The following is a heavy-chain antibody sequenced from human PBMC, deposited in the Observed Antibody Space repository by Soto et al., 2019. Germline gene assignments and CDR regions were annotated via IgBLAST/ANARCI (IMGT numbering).Heavy chain of an antibody. CDR1: GGSISSGGYS. Sequence: QLQLQESGSGLVKPSQTLSLTCAVSGGSISSGGYSWSWIRQPPGKGLEWIGYIYHSGSTYYNPSLKSXXTXSVXRSKNQFSLKLSSVTAADTAVYYCARYDSKRSLDYWGQGTLVTVSS. J-gene: IGHJ4*02. V-gene: IGHV4-30-2*01. CDR3: ARYDSKRSLDY. CDR2: IYHSGST. D-gene: IGHD3-22*01.